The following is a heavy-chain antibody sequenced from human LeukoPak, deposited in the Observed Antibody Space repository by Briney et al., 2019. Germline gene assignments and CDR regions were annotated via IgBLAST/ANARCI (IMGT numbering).Heavy chain of an antibody. CDR3: AKDDSAEMATISGWFDP. D-gene: IGHD5-24*01. Sequence: GGSLRLSCAASGFTFDDYAMHWVRQAPGKGLEWASGISWNSGSIGYADSVKGRFTISRDNAKNSLYLQMNSLRAEDTALYYCAKDDSAEMATISGWFDPWGQGTLVTVSS. CDR1: GFTFDDYA. J-gene: IGHJ5*02. V-gene: IGHV3-9*01. CDR2: ISWNSGSI.